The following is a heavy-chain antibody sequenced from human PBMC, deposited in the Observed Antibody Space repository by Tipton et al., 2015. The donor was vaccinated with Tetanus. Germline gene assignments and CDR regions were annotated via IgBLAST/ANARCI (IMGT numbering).Heavy chain of an antibody. CDR2: VSYSGST. V-gene: IGHV4-39*07. Sequence: TLSLTCTVSGASISSNTYYWGWIRQPPGKGLEWIASVSYSGSTYYNPSLKSRVSISVDSSTSQFSLRLASVTAADTAVYYCACGSGYFDSSYHSPLDFWGRGTLVTVSS. CDR1: GASISSNTYY. CDR3: ACGSGYFDSSYHSPLDF. D-gene: IGHD3-22*01. J-gene: IGHJ4*02.